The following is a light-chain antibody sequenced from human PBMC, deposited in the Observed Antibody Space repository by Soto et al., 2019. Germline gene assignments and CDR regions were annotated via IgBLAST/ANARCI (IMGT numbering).Light chain of an antibody. Sequence: DIQMTQSPSSLSASVGDRVTITCRASQSIGFFLNWYHQQPGKAPKLLIYAASSLQSGVPSRFSGSGSGTDFTLTITSLQPEDFGTYYCQQSYGNPGFAPGTKVDIK. CDR2: AAS. J-gene: IGKJ3*01. V-gene: IGKV1-39*01. CDR3: QQSYGNPG. CDR1: QSIGFF.